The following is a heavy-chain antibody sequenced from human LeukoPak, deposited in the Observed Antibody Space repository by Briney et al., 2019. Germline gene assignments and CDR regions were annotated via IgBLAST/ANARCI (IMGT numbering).Heavy chain of an antibody. J-gene: IGHJ4*02. D-gene: IGHD1-26*01. CDR1: GFTFSSYW. V-gene: IGHV3-74*01. CDR2: INNDGSQ. Sequence: GGSLRLSCAASGFTFSSYWMHWVRQAPGKGLVWVSRINNDGSQIYADSVKGRFTISRDNAKNTLYLQMNSLRDEDTAVYYCARGGPGGSYFDYWGQGALVTVSS. CDR3: ARGGPGGSYFDY.